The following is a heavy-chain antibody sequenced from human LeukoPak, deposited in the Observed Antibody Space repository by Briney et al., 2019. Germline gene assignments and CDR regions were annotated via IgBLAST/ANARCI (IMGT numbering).Heavy chain of an antibody. J-gene: IGHJ4*02. D-gene: IGHD3-10*01. CDR3: ARDSVRFGEPLIDY. CDR2: INPNSGGT. V-gene: IGHV1-2*02. CDR1: GYTFTGYY. Sequence: ASVKVSCKASGYTFTGYYMHWVRQAPGQGLEWMGWINPNSGGTNYAQRFQGRVTMTRDTSISTAYMELSRLRSDDTAVYYCARDSVRFGEPLIDYWGQGTLVTVSS.